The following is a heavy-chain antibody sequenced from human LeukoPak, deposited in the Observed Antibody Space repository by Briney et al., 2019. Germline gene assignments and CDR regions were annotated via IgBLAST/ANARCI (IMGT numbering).Heavy chain of an antibody. Sequence: GASVKVSCKASGGTFSSYAISWVRQAPGQGLEWMGGIIPIFGTANYAQKFQGRVTITADESTSTAYMELSSLRSEDTAVYYCARPEKKWILGVPAVTRGYGMDVWGQGTTVTVSS. CDR2: IIPIFGTA. D-gene: IGHD5-18*01. V-gene: IGHV1-69*01. CDR3: ARPEKKWILGVPAVTRGYGMDV. CDR1: GGTFSSYA. J-gene: IGHJ6*02.